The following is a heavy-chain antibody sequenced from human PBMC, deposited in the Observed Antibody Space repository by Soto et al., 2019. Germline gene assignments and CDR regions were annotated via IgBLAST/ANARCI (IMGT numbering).Heavy chain of an antibody. J-gene: IGHJ4*02. D-gene: IGHD5-12*01. CDR1: GFTVNSSY. Sequence: EVQLVESGGGLVQPGGSLRLACVGSGFTVNSSYMSWVRQAPGKCPEWVSLIHTTGNTYYADSVKGRFTISRDNSKNTLYLQIHSLRAEDTAVYFCARGGSGYDFFEFWGQGTLVTVSS. CDR3: ARGGSGYDFFEF. CDR2: IHTTGNT. V-gene: IGHV3-66*01.